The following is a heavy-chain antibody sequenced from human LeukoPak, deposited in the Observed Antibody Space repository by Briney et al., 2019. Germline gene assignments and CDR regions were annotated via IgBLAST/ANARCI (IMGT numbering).Heavy chain of an antibody. D-gene: IGHD1-26*01. J-gene: IGHJ4*02. CDR1: GYTFTNYG. V-gene: IGHV1-18*01. CDR3: ARGGMLWPDY. Sequence: ASVKVSCKASGYTFTNYGVSWVRQAPGQGLEWIGWISGYNGDTNYAQKFQGRVTLTTDTSMSTAYMDLRSLSSNDTAVYFCARGGMLWPDYWGQGTLVTVSS. CDR2: ISGYNGDT.